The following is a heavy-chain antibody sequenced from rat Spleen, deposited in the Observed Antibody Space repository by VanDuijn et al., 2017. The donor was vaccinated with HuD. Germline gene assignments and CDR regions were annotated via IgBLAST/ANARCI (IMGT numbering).Heavy chain of an antibody. CDR1: GGILSKFG. D-gene: IGHD5-1*01. CDR3: ARHGLGAWYFDY. Sequence: EVQLVESDGGLVQPARSLKLSCVDSGGILSKFGIHWMRQAATKGLGWVASICPSGGSTYYRDSVKGRFTISRDNAKSTRDLQMDSLRSEDTATYYCARHGLGAWYFDYWVQGVMVTVSS. CDR2: ICPSGGST. J-gene: IGHJ2*01. V-gene: IGHV5-19*01.